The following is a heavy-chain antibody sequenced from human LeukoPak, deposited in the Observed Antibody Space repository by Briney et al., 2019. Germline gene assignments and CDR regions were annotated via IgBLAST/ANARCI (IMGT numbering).Heavy chain of an antibody. CDR1: GFIFTDYW. CDR3: TREMVMIDY. V-gene: IGHV3-7*03. CDR2: IKQDGSEK. D-gene: IGHD4-23*01. Sequence: EGSLRLSCAASGFIFTDYWMSWVRQAPGKGLEWVANIKQDGSEKYYVGSVKGRFTISRDNAKSSLYLQMNSLRAEDTAVYYCTREMVMIDYWGQGNLVTVSS. J-gene: IGHJ4*02.